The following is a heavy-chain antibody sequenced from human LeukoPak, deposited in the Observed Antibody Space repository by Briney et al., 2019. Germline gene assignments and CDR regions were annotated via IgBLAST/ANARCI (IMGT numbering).Heavy chain of an antibody. Sequence: SQTLSLTCTVSGGSVSSGGYYWSWIRQHPGKGLEWIGYIYYSGSTYYNPSLKSRVTISLDTSKNQFSLKLSSVTVADTAVYYCARGKVAGTRFDYWGQGTLVTVSS. CDR3: ARGKVAGTRFDY. CDR2: IYYSGST. V-gene: IGHV4-31*03. CDR1: GGSVSSGGYY. D-gene: IGHD6-19*01. J-gene: IGHJ4*02.